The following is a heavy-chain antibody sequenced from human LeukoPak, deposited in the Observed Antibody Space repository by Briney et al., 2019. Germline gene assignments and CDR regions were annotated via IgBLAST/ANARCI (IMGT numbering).Heavy chain of an antibody. CDR3: ARDPLRYLRVGHYDY. V-gene: IGHV3-21*01. D-gene: IGHD3-9*01. CDR2: IDYDSSHI. J-gene: IGHJ4*02. CDR1: GFTFSNSA. Sequence: GGSLRLSCAASGFTFSNSAMNWVRQVPGKGLEWASSIDYDSSHIYYAASVRCRFTISRDNARNSVYLQMNSLRVEDTAVYYCARDPLRYLRVGHYDYWGQGTLVAVSS.